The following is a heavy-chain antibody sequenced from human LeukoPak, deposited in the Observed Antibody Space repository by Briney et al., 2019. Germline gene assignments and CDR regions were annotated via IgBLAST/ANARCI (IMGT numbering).Heavy chain of an antibody. V-gene: IGHV3-30*18. CDR1: GFTFSSYG. D-gene: IGHD3-10*01. CDR2: ISYDGSNK. CDR3: AKDLRGVRGVIITPWYYYYGMDV. J-gene: IGHJ6*02. Sequence: PGRSLRLSCAASGFTFSSYGMHWVRQAPGKGLEWVAVISYDGSNKYYADSVKGRFTISRDNSKNTLYLQMNSLRAEDTAVYYCAKDLRGVRGVIITPWYYYYGMDVWGQGTTVTVSS.